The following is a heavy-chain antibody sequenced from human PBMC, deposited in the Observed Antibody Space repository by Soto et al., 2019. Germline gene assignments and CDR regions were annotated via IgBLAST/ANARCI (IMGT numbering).Heavy chain of an antibody. CDR3: ARGRLRYFDWLSRTYFGY. CDR1: CGSFSGYN. J-gene: IGHJ4*02. D-gene: IGHD3-9*01. Sequence: PSETLSLTRAVYCGSFSGYNWSWIRQPPWKGLEWIGEINHSGRTNYNPSLKSRVTISVHTSKNQFSLKLSSVTAADTAVYYCARGRLRYFDWLSRTYFGYWGQGPLVTVSS. CDR2: INHSGRT. V-gene: IGHV4-34*01.